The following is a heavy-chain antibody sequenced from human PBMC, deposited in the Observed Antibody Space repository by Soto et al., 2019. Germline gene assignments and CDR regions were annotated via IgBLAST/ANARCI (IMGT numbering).Heavy chain of an antibody. J-gene: IGHJ4*02. Sequence: GGSLRLSCAASGFTFSTYNMNWVRQAPGKGLEWVSSIFTSSTYIYYADSVKGRFTISRDNAENSLYLQMNSLRAEDTAVYYCPRDQGAPEWGVVGYFDYWGQGTLVTVSS. CDR3: PRDQGAPEWGVVGYFDY. V-gene: IGHV3-21*01. D-gene: IGHD3-10*01. CDR2: IFTSSTYI. CDR1: GFTFSTYN.